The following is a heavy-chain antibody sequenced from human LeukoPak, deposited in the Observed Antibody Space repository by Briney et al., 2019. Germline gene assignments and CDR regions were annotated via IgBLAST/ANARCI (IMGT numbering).Heavy chain of an antibody. Sequence: GGSLRLSCVASGFMFSNYAMHWVRQAPGKGLEWVSYISSSGSSIYYADSVKGRFTISRHTAKDSLYLQMNSLRAEDTAVYYCARDPGSGYEEHFDYWGQGTLVTVSS. V-gene: IGHV3-48*03. CDR2: ISSSGSSI. CDR1: GFMFSNYA. J-gene: IGHJ4*02. D-gene: IGHD5-12*01. CDR3: ARDPGSGYEEHFDY.